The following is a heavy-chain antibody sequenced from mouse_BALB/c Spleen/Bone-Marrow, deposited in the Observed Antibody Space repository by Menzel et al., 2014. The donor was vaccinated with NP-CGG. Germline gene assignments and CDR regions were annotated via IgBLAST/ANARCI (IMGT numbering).Heavy chain of an antibody. CDR1: GYTFTSYY. CDR3: TRGRRDAMDY. Sequence: VQLQQSGAELVKPGASVKLSCKASGYTFTSYYMYWVKQRPGQGLEWMCLINPRMGGTNFNEKFKSKATLTVDKSSSTAYMQLSSLTSEDSAVYYCTRGRRDAMDYWGQGTSVTVSS. V-gene: IGHV1S81*02. J-gene: IGHJ4*01. CDR2: INPRMGGT.